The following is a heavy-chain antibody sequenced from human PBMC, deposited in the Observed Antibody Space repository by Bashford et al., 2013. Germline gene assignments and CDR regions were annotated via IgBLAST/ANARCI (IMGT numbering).Heavy chain of an antibody. J-gene: IGHJ1*01. D-gene: IGHD6-19*01. Sequence: VRQAPGKGLEWVSSISGWAGTTYYADSVKGRFTISRDDSKNTLYLQMNSLRAEDTAVYYCARGAVVGVFQDWGQGTLVTVSS. CDR2: ISGWAGTT. CDR3: ARGAVVGVFQD. V-gene: IGHV3-23*01.